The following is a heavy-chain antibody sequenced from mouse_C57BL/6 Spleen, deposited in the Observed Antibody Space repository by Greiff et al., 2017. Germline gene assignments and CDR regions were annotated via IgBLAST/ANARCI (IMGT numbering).Heavy chain of an antibody. CDR3: ARGGRGYYFDY. D-gene: IGHD3-3*01. CDR2: IDPSDSYT. V-gene: IGHV1-69*01. Sequence: QVKLQQPGAELVMPGASVKLSCKASGYTFTSYWMHWVKQRPGQGLEWIGEIDPSDSYTNYNQKFKGKSTLTVDKSSSTAYMQLSSLTSEDSAVYYCARGGRGYYFDYWGQGTTLTVSS. J-gene: IGHJ2*01. CDR1: GYTFTSYW.